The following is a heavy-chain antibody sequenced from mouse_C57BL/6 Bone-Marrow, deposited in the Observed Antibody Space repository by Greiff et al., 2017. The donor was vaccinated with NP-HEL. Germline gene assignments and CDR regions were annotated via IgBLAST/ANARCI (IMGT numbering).Heavy chain of an antibody. J-gene: IGHJ1*03. CDR1: GFTFSSYG. CDR2: ISSGGSYT. CDR3: ARRLGFYYYGSSYFYWYFDV. D-gene: IGHD1-1*01. V-gene: IGHV5-6*02. Sequence: EVKLVESGGDLVKPGGSLKLSCAASGFTFSSYGMSWVRQTPDKRLEWVAPISSGGSYTYYLDSVKGRFTISRDNAKNTLYLQMSSLKSEDTAMYYCARRLGFYYYGSSYFYWYFDVWGTGTTVTVSS.